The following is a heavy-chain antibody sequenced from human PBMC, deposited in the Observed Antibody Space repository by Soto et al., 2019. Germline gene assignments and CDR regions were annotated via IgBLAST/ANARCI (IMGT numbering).Heavy chain of an antibody. CDR2: IIPISGTA. Sequence: QVQLVQSGAEVKKPGSSVKVSCKASGGTFSSYAISWVRQAPGQGLEWMGGIIPISGTATYAQQFQGRVTITADESTSTAYMELSTLRSEDTAVYYCATLGNGEFIGDAFDIWGQGTMVTVSS. V-gene: IGHV1-69*01. D-gene: IGHD7-27*01. CDR1: GGTFSSYA. CDR3: ATLGNGEFIGDAFDI. J-gene: IGHJ3*02.